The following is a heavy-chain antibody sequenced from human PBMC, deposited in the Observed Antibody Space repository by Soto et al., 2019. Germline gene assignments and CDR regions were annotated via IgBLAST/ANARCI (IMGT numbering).Heavy chain of an antibody. V-gene: IGHV4-61*01. CDR2: IYYSGST. J-gene: IGHJ4*02. CDR3: ARGPVPRMAHTFDS. D-gene: IGHD2-8*01. Sequence: PSETLSLTCTVSGGSVSSGSYYWSWIRQPPGKGLDWIGYIYYSGSTNYNPSLKSRVAISVDTSKNQFSLSLSSVTAADTAVYYCARGPVPRMAHTFDSWGRGTLVTVSS. CDR1: GGSVSSGSYY.